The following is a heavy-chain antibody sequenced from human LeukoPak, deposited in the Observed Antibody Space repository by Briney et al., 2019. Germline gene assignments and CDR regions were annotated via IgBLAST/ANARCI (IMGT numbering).Heavy chain of an antibody. CDR3: ASLKNYYDSSGYLVTDAFDI. D-gene: IGHD3-22*01. CDR1: GGTFSTYI. Sequence: ASVKVSCKASGGTFSTYIINWVRQAPGQGLEWMGWISGYNGNTNYAQKLQGRVTMTTDTSTSTAYMELRSLKSDDTAVYYCASLKNYYDSSGYLVTDAFDIWGQGTMVTVSS. V-gene: IGHV1-18*01. J-gene: IGHJ3*02. CDR2: ISGYNGNT.